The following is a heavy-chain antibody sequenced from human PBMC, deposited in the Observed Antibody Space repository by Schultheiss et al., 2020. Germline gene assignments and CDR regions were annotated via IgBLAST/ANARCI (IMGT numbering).Heavy chain of an antibody. Sequence: SETLSLTCTVSGGSISSYYWSWIRQPPGKGLEWIGEINHSGSTNYNPSLKSRVTISVDKSKNQFSLKLSSVTAADTAVYYCARDRNYYDSSGYTFAFDIWGQGTMVTVS. CDR2: INHSGST. CDR1: GGSISSYY. D-gene: IGHD3-22*01. V-gene: IGHV4-34*01. CDR3: ARDRNYYDSSGYTFAFDI. J-gene: IGHJ3*02.